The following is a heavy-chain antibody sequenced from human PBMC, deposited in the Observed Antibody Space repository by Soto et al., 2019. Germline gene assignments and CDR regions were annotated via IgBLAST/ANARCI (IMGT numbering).Heavy chain of an antibody. CDR3: ARDVSPGSSGGYFDAFDI. CDR1: GFTFSNYW. V-gene: IGHV3-7*01. D-gene: IGHD6-25*01. J-gene: IGHJ3*02. CDR2: IKRDGSGG. Sequence: QLVESGGGLVQPGGSLRLSCAASGFTFSNYWMTWVRQAPGKGLEWVANIKRDGSGGSYLDSVRGRFTVSRDNARNSLYLQMNSLRAEDTALYYCARDVSPGSSGGYFDAFDIWGQGTMVTVSS.